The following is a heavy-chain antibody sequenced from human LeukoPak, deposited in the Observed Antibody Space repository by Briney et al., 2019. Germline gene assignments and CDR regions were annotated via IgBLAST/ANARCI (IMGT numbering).Heavy chain of an antibody. CDR1: GFTFSSYA. V-gene: IGHV3-30-3*01. Sequence: GGSLRLSCAASGFTFSSYAMHWVRQAPGKGLEWVAVISYDGSNKYYADSVKGRFTISRDNSKNTLYLQMNSLRAEDTAVYYCARDNYYGSGSPPGYWGQGTLVTVSS. CDR2: ISYDGSNK. D-gene: IGHD3-10*01. CDR3: ARDNYYGSGSPPGY. J-gene: IGHJ4*02.